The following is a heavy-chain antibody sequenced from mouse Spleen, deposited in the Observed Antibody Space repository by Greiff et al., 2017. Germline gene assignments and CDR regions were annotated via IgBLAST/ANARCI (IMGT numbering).Heavy chain of an antibody. CDR1: GYTFTSYW. V-gene: IGHV1-61*01. CDR2: IYPSDSET. Sequence: VQLQQPGAELVRPGSSVKLSCKASGYTFTSYWMDWVKQRPGQGLEWIGNIYPSDSETHYNQKFKDKATLTVDKSSSTAYMQLSSLTSEDSAVYYCARSGGTGYWGQGTTLTVSS. J-gene: IGHJ2*01. D-gene: IGHD3-3*01. CDR3: ARSGGTGY.